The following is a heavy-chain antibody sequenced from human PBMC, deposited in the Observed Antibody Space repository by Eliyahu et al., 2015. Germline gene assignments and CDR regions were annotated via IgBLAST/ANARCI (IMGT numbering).Heavy chain of an antibody. CDR1: GFPSSXAW. V-gene: IGHV3-15*01. D-gene: IGHD1-14*01. CDR3: TTVIKFSNNLATN. Sequence: EVQLVESGGGLVKPGGSLRLSCAASGFPSSXAWMSWVRQAPGKGLEWVGRIKSKTDGGTTDYAAPVKGRFTISRDDSKNTLYLQMNSLKTEDTAVYYCTTVIKFSNNLATNWGQGTLVTVSS. J-gene: IGHJ4*02. CDR2: IKSKTDGGTT.